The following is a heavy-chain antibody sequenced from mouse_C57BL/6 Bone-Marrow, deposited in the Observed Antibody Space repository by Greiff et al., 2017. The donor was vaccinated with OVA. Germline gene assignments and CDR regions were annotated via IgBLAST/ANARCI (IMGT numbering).Heavy chain of an antibody. J-gene: IGHJ1*03. D-gene: IGHD2-10*01. Sequence: EVQLVESGGGLVKPGGSLKLSCAASGFTFSSYAMSWVRQTPEKRLEWVATISDGGSYTYYPDNVKGRFTISRDNAKNNLYLQMSHLKSEDTAMYYCARGLPFDVWGTGTTVTVSS. CDR2: ISDGGSYT. CDR3: ARGLPFDV. V-gene: IGHV5-4*01. CDR1: GFTFSSYA.